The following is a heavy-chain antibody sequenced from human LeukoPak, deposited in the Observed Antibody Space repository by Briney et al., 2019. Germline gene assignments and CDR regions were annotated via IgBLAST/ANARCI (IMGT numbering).Heavy chain of an antibody. CDR1: GFTFSSFG. V-gene: IGHV3-48*01. CDR3: ARAFGPMDV. Sequence: GGSLRLSCAASGFTFSSFGLSWVRQAQGKGLDWVSYISNSGSTIYYADSVKGRFTISRDNAANPLYLQMNSLRAEDTAVYYCARAFGPMDVWGKGTTVTVSS. CDR2: ISNSGSTI. D-gene: IGHD3-3*01. J-gene: IGHJ6*03.